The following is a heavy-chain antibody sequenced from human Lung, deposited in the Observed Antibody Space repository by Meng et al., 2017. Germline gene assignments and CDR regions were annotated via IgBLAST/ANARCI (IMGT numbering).Heavy chain of an antibody. CDR1: GGSFSDYY. CDR2: INHSGST. V-gene: IGHV4-34*01. D-gene: IGHD4-11*01. CDR3: ARGPTTMAHDFDY. Sequence: QVELPQGGGGLLKPSETPSLTCVVSGGSFSDYYWSWIRQPPGKGLEWIGEINHSGSTNYNPSLESRATISVDTSQNNLSLKLSSVTAADSAVYYCARGPTTMAHDFDYWGQGTLVTVSS. J-gene: IGHJ4*02.